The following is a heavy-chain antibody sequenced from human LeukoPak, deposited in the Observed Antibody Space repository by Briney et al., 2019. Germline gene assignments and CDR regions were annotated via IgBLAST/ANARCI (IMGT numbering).Heavy chain of an antibody. J-gene: IGHJ4*02. CDR1: GYTFTGYY. Sequence: ASVKVSCKASGYTFTGYYMHWVRQAPGQGLEWTGWINPNSGGTNYAQKFQGRVTMTRDTSISTAYMELSRLRSDDTAVYYCARWSHMTTVVTGPVRRGEDYFDYWGQGTLVTVSS. V-gene: IGHV1-2*02. CDR2: INPNSGGT. CDR3: ARWSHMTTVVTGPVRRGEDYFDY. D-gene: IGHD4-23*01.